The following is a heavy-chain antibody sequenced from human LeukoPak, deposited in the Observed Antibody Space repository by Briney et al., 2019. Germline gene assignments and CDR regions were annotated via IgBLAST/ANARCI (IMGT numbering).Heavy chain of an antibody. Sequence: PSETLSLTCTVSGYSISSGYYWGWIRQPPGKGLEWIGSIYHSGSTYYNPSLKSRVTISVDTSKNQFSLKLSSVTAADTAVYYCARDSSGWRDYWGQGTLVTVSS. CDR2: IYHSGST. J-gene: IGHJ4*02. CDR3: ARDSSGWRDY. V-gene: IGHV4-38-2*02. D-gene: IGHD6-19*01. CDR1: GYSISSGYY.